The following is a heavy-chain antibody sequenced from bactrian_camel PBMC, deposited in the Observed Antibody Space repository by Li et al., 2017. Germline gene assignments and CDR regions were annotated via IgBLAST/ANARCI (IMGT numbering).Heavy chain of an antibody. J-gene: IGHJ4*01. Sequence: VQLVESGGGSVQAGGSLRLSCVASGNTRTGYGMGWFRQVPGKSREGVAIIDHHGWESYAESVKGRFTISRDIAKKTAYLQMNSLKPEDTAMYYCAAEVPPHAQRSDNLEAAAMAPLCPTLGYWGQGTQVTVS. CDR3: AAEVPPHAQRSDNLEAAAMAPLCPTLGY. V-gene: IGHV3S9*01. CDR2: IDHHGWE. D-gene: IGHD1*01. CDR1: GNTRTGYG.